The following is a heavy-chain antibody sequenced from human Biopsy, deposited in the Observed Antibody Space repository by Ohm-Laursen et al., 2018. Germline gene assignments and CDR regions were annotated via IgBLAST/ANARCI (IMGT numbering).Heavy chain of an antibody. D-gene: IGHD3-10*01. CDR3: ARDRFYGSESYYSHYNMDV. Sequence: SLRLSCSASGFTFSSYGIHWVRQAPGKGLEWVAVIWYDGSNKYSADSVKGRFSISRDNSKNTVYLQMNSLRAADTAVYYCARDRFYGSESYYSHYNMDVWGQGTTVSVSS. V-gene: IGHV3-33*01. CDR1: GFTFSSYG. J-gene: IGHJ6*02. CDR2: IWYDGSNK.